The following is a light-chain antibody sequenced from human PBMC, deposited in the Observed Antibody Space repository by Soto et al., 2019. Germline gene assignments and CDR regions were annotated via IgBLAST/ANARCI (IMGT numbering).Light chain of an antibody. CDR3: QQDYSTLAT. Sequence: IHMSQSPSSLSASVGDRFTITCRAAESISRHLNWYQQKPGRAPDLLIYAASTLQNGVPSRFTGSGSGTEFTLTITGLQLEDFATYYCQQDYSTLATFGQGTRLEIK. CDR1: ESISRH. CDR2: AAS. J-gene: IGKJ5*01. V-gene: IGKV1-39*01.